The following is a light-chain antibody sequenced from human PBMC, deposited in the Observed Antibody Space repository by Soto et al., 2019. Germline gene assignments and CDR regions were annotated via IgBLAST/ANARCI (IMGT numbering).Light chain of an antibody. J-gene: IGLJ1*01. CDR2: DVS. CDR1: NSDVGGYNY. V-gene: IGLV2-11*01. Sequence: QSALTQPRSVSGSPGQSVTISCTGTNSDVGGYNYVSWYQQYSGRAPKVMIYDVSKRPSGVPDRFSGSKSGDTAYLTISGLQAEDEADYYCCSYAASNTFVFGTGTKLTVL. CDR3: CSYAASNTFV.